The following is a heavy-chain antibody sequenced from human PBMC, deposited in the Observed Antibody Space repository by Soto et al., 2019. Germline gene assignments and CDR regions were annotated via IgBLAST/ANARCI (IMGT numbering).Heavy chain of an antibody. CDR3: ARPRSGSYRLDYYGMDV. CDR1: VYSVASYW. J-gene: IGHJ6*02. CDR2: IYPVDSDS. V-gene: IGHV5-51*01. D-gene: IGHD3-10*01. Sequence: PGESLKIAWKGAVYSVASYWSAWVRQMPGKGLEWMGIIYPVDSDSRYSPSFQGQVTISADKSISTAYLQWNSLKASDTAIYYCARPRSGSYRLDYYGMDVWGQGTTVTVSS.